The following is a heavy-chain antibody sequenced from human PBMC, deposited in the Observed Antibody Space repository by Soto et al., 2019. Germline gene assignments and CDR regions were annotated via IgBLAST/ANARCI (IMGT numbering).Heavy chain of an antibody. CDR2: VHESGST. D-gene: IGHD1-20*01. CDR1: GDAISNYY. V-gene: IGHV4-59*01. CDR3: ARGTRALITSFFAY. Sequence: SETLSLTCTVSGDAISNYYWSWIRQTPGRGLEWIGCVHESGSTDYNPSLKGRVTISLHTSKSQFSLSLRSATAEDTATYYCARGTRALITSFFAYWGQGIPVTVSS. J-gene: IGHJ4*02.